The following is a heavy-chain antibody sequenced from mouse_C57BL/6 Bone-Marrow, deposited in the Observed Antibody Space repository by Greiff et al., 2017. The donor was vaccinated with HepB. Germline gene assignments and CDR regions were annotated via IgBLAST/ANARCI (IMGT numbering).Heavy chain of an antibody. CDR3: ARGIYYDYAFAY. D-gene: IGHD2-4*01. CDR2: IDPSDSYT. Sequence: QVHVKQPGAELVKPGASVKLSCKASGYTFTSYWMQWVKQRPGQGLEWIGEIDPSDSYTNYNQKFKGKATLTVDTSSSTAYMQLSSLTSEDSAVYYCARGIYYDYAFAYWGQGTLVTVSA. CDR1: GYTFTSYW. V-gene: IGHV1-50*01. J-gene: IGHJ3*01.